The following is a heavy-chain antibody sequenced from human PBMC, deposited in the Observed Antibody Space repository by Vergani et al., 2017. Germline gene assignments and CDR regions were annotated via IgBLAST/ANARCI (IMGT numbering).Heavy chain of an antibody. CDR3: ARDVGSGSYLFDY. V-gene: IGHV1-46*01. Sequence: QVQLVQSGAEVKKPGASVKVSCKASGYTFTSYYMHWVRQAPGQGLEWMAIINPSGGGTSYAKKFQGRVTMTRDTSTSTVYMEVSSLRSDDTAVYYCARDVGSGSYLFDYWGQGTLVTVSS. CDR2: INPSGGGT. D-gene: IGHD1-26*01. CDR1: GYTFTSYY. J-gene: IGHJ4*02.